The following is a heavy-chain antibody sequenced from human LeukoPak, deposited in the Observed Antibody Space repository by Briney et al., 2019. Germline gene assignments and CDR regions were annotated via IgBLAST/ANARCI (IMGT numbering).Heavy chain of an antibody. CDR1: GFTFTSYA. V-gene: IGHV3-23*01. CDR2: ISGSGGHT. D-gene: IGHD5-18*01. J-gene: IGHJ2*01. Sequence: PGGSLRLSCTASGFTFTSYAMTWVRQAPGKGLEWVSGISGSGGHTYNADSVEGRSTISRDNSKNTVSLQLSSLRVEDTAVYFCAKDREDSAMISGVFDLWGRGTLVTVSS. CDR3: AKDREDSAMISGVFDL.